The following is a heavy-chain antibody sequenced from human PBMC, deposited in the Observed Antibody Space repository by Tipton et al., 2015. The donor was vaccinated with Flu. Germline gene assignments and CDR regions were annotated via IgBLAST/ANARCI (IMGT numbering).Heavy chain of an antibody. CDR2: IWYDGSNK. Sequence: RSLRLSCAASGFTFSSYGMHWVRQAPGKGLEWVAVIWYDGSNKYYADSVKGRFTISRNNSKNTLYLQMNSLRAEDTAVCYCAKEAGVVIRYFYYSYMDVWGKGTTVTVSS. CDR3: AKEAGVVIRYFYYSYMDV. D-gene: IGHD3-22*01. V-gene: IGHV3-33*06. J-gene: IGHJ6*03. CDR1: GFTFSSYG.